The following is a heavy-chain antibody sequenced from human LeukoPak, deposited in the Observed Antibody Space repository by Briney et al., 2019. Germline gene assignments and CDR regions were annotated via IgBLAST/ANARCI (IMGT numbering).Heavy chain of an antibody. Sequence: VASVKVSCKASGGTFSSYAISWVRQAPGQGLEWMGGIIPIFGTANYAQKFQGRVTITTDESTSTAYMELSSLRSEDTAVYYCARGSYGYSYGYYYYYYMDVWGKGTTVTVSS. J-gene: IGHJ6*03. CDR1: GGTFSSYA. CDR2: IIPIFGTA. CDR3: ARGSYGYSYGYYYYYYMDV. V-gene: IGHV1-69*05. D-gene: IGHD5-18*01.